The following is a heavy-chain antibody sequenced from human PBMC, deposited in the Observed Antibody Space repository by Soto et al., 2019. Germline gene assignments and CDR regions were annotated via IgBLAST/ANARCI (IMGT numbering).Heavy chain of an antibody. J-gene: IGHJ4*02. Sequence: SETLSLTCTVSGGSISSGDYYWRWIRQPPGKGLEWIGYIYYSGSTYYNPSLKSRVTISVDTSKNQFSLKLSSVTAADTAVYYCARAGITMVRGVQPRANNFDYWGQGTLVTVSS. CDR2: IYYSGST. CDR1: GGSISSGDYY. D-gene: IGHD3-10*01. CDR3: ARAGITMVRGVQPRANNFDY. V-gene: IGHV4-30-4*01.